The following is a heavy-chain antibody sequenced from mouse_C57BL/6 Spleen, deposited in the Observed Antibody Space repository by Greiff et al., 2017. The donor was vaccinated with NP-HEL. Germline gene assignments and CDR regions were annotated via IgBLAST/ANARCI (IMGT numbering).Heavy chain of an antibody. Sequence: VQLQQSGPGLVKPSQSLSLTCSVTGYSITSGYYWNWIRQFPGNKLEWMGYISYDGSNNYNPSLKNRISITRDTSKNQFFLKLNSVTTEDTATYYCARGGYGSSYGFAYWGQGTLVTVSA. V-gene: IGHV3-6*01. D-gene: IGHD1-1*01. J-gene: IGHJ3*01. CDR3: ARGGYGSSYGFAY. CDR1: GYSITSGYY. CDR2: ISYDGSN.